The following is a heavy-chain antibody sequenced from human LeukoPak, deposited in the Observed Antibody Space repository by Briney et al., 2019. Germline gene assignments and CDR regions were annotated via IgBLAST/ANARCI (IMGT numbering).Heavy chain of an antibody. V-gene: IGHV4-59*01. CDR1: GGSISSYY. CDR2: IYYSGST. Sequence: SETLSLTCTVPGGSISSYYWSWIRQPPGKGLEWIGYIYYSGSTNYNPSLKSRVTISVDTSKNQFSLKLSSVTAADTAVYYCASAVVPARTRYYYYMDVWGKGTTVTVSS. J-gene: IGHJ6*03. CDR3: ASAVVPARTRYYYYMDV. D-gene: IGHD2-2*01.